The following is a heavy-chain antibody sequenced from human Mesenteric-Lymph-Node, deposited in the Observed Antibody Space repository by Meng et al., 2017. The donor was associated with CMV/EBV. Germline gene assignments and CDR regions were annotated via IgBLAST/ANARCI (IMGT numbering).Heavy chain of an antibody. CDR1: FKRYD. V-gene: IGHV1-3*01. CDR2: SNAGNGNT. J-gene: IGHJ4*02. Sequence: FKRYDMHWMRQAPGQRLEWMGWSNAGNGNTKYSQKFQGRVTITRDTSASTDYMKLSSLRSEGTAVYYCARRYGLLVLQLLSDGYYFDYWGQGTLVTVSS. D-gene: IGHD2-2*01. CDR3: ARRYGLLVLQLLSDGYYFDY.